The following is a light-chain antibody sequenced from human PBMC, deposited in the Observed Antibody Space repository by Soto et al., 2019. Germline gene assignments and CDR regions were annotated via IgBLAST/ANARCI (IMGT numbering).Light chain of an antibody. J-gene: IGKJ1*01. V-gene: IGKV3-15*01. CDR3: QHYNNWPPWT. CDR1: QSVSSN. Sequence: EILMTQSPATLSVSPGERATLSCRASQSVSSNLAWYQQKPGQAPRLLIYDASTRATGIPARFSGSGSGTEFTLTISSLQSEDFAVYYCQHYNNWPPWTFGQGTKV. CDR2: DAS.